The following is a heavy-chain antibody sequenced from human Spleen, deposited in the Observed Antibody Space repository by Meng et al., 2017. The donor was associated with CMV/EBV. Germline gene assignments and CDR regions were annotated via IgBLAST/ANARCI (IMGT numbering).Heavy chain of an antibody. V-gene: IGHV4-39*07. CDR1: GGSISSSSYY. CDR2: IYYSGST. D-gene: IGHD3-3*01. CDR3: ARDDDDFWSGYSY. Sequence: SETLSLTCTVSGGSISSSSYYWGWIRQPPGQGLEWIGSIYYSGSTYYNPSLKSRVTISVDTSKNQFSLKLSSVTAADTAVYFCARDDDDFWSGYSYWGQGTPVTVSS. J-gene: IGHJ4*02.